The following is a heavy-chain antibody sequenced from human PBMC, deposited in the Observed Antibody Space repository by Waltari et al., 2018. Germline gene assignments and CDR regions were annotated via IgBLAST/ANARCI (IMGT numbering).Heavy chain of an antibody. CDR3: AKDEGNRRAPTFGMDV. V-gene: IGHV3-23*01. CDR2: MSGSGLI. Sequence: EMQLLESGGGLAQPGGSVRLSCAAAGVTLTCYTLNWVRQAPGRGLEWVSLMSGSGLIDYADSVKGRFTISRDNSKNTVFLQMDSLRAEDTAVYYCAKDEGNRRAPTFGMDVWGRGTTVIVS. CDR1: GVTLTCYT. J-gene: IGHJ6*02. D-gene: IGHD3-16*01.